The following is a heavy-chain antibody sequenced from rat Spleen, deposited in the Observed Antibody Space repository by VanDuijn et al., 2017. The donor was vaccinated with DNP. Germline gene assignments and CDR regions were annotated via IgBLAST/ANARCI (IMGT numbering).Heavy chain of an antibody. Sequence: EVQLVEPGGGLVQPGRSLKLSCAASGFTFSNYHMAWVRQAPRKGLEWVATISPSGSRTYYPDSVKGRFTISRDNAKSSLYLQMNSLRSEDTATYYCTKDAFDYWGQGVMVTVSS. CDR2: ISPSGSRT. V-gene: IGHV5-27*01. CDR3: TKDAFDY. CDR1: GFTFSNYH. J-gene: IGHJ2*01.